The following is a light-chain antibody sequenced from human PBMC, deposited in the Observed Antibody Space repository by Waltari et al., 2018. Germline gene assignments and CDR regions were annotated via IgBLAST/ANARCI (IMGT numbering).Light chain of an antibody. J-gene: IGLJ2*01. Sequence: QSVLTQPPSVSVTPGQRVIISCSGSIPNIGANSAYWYQQLPGKATKLLIYRNNPRPSGVPARFSGSKSCTSDSLAISGLRSEDEAHYHCAAWDDSLSGVVFGGGTKLTVL. CDR2: RNN. V-gene: IGLV1-47*01. CDR1: IPNIGANS. CDR3: AAWDDSLSGVV.